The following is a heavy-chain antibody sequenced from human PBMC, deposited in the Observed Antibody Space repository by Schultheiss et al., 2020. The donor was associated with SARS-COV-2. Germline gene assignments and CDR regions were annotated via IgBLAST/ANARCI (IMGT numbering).Heavy chain of an antibody. D-gene: IGHD4-23*01. CDR3: ARGGGATTVVTAGIDY. CDR2: IRNKANSYTT. V-gene: IGHV3-72*01. J-gene: IGHJ4*02. Sequence: GGSLRLSCAASGFTFSNAWMSWVRQAPGKGLEWVGRIRNKANSYTTEYAASVKGRFTISRDDSTNSLFLQMNSLKVEDTAVYYCARGGGATTVVTAGIDYWGQGTLVTVSS. CDR1: GFTFSNAW.